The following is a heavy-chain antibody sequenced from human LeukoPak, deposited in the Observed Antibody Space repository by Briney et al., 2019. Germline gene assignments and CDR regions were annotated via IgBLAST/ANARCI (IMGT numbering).Heavy chain of an antibody. J-gene: IGHJ4*02. CDR3: ASGTRRGKLDY. CDR2: IYTSGST. CDR1: GGSISSGSYY. D-gene: IGHD1-14*01. V-gene: IGHV4-61*02. Sequence: SQTLSLTCTVSGGSISSGSYYWSWIRQPAGKGLEWTGRIYTSGSTNYNPSLKSRVTISVDTSKNQFSLKLSSVTAADTAVYYCASGTRRGKLDYWGQGTLVTVSS.